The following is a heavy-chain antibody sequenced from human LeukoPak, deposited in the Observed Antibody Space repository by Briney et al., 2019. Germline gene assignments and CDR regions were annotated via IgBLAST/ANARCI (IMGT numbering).Heavy chain of an antibody. D-gene: IGHD3-22*01. V-gene: IGHV3-23*01. Sequence: PGGSLRLSCAASGFTFSSYAMSWVRQAPGKGLEWASAISGSGGSTYYADSVKGRFTISRDNSKNTLYLQMNSLRAEDTAVYYCAKDHPPMIVVVITSLDAFDIWGQGAMVTVSS. CDR3: AKDHPPMIVVVITSLDAFDI. CDR1: GFTFSSYA. CDR2: ISGSGGST. J-gene: IGHJ3*02.